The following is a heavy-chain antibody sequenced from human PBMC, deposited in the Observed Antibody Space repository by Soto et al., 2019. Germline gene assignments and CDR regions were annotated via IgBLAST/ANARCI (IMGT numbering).Heavy chain of an antibody. CDR2: INPNSGGT. CDR3: ARSGRGSGSYRYYYYGMDV. J-gene: IGHJ6*02. Sequence: VKVTCKDSGYRFAGYSMHWVRQAPGQGLEWMGWINPNSGGTNYAQKFQGWVPMTRDTSISTAYMERSRLRSDDTAVYYCARSGRGSGSYRYYYYGMDVWGQGTTVTVFS. D-gene: IGHD3-10*01. CDR1: GYRFAGYS. V-gene: IGHV1-2*04.